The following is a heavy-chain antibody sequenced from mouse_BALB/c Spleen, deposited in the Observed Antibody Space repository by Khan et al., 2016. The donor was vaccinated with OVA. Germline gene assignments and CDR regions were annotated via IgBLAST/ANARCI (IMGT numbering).Heavy chain of an antibody. CDR1: GYSIISGYF. CDR2: IRYDGDS. J-gene: IGHJ3*01. D-gene: IGHD3-1*01. Sequence: EVELVESGPGLVKPSQSLSLTCSVTGYSIISGYFWNWIRQFPGNKLEWMGYIRYDGDSNYNPSLKNRISITRDTSKNLCFLKLKSVTPEDTATYYCARGGSSGPAWFTYWGQGTLVTVSA. CDR3: ARGGSSGPAWFTY. V-gene: IGHV3-6*02.